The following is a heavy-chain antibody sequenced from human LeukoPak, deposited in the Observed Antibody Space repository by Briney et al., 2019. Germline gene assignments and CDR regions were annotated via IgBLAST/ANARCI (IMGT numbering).Heavy chain of an antibody. CDR3: TRHVLGGYYGSGTYYPPDY. Sequence: GESLKISCKGSGYSFTSYWIGWVRQMPGKGLEWMGSIYPGDSDTRYSPSFQGQVTISADKSINTAYLQWSSLKPSDTAMYYCTRHVLGGYYGSGTYYPPDYWGQGTLVTVSS. V-gene: IGHV5-51*01. D-gene: IGHD3-10*01. J-gene: IGHJ4*02. CDR2: IYPGDSDT. CDR1: GYSFTSYW.